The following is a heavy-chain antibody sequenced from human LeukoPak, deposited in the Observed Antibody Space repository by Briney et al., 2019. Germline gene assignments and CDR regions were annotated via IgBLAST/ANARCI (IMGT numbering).Heavy chain of an antibody. D-gene: IGHD4-17*01. CDR3: ARDLRDYGDYVSKYSYYYYYGMDV. J-gene: IGHJ6*02. V-gene: IGHV3-30-3*01. CDR2: ISYDGSNK. CDR1: GFTFSSYA. Sequence: GGSLRLSCAASGFTFSSYAMHWVRQAPGKGLEWVAVISYDGSNKYYVDSVKGRFTISRDNSKNTLYLQMNSLRAEDTAVYYCARDLRDYGDYVSKYSYYYYYGMDVWGQGTTVTVSS.